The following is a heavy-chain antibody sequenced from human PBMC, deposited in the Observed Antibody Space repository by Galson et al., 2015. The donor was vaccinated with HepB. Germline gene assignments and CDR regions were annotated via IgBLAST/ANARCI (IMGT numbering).Heavy chain of an antibody. CDR1: GYTFTSYG. CDR2: ISAYNGNT. Sequence: SVKVSCKASGYTFTSYGISWVRQAPGQGLEWMGWISAYNGNTNYAQKLQGRVTMTTDTSTGTAYMELRSLRSDDTAVYYCARHEYSSRGHYYFDYWGQGTLVTVSS. CDR3: ARHEYSSRGHYYFDY. J-gene: IGHJ4*02. D-gene: IGHD6-13*01. V-gene: IGHV1-18*04.